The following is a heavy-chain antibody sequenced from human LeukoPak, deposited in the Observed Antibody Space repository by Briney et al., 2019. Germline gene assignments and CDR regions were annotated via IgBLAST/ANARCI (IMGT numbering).Heavy chain of an antibody. CDR1: GFTFSSSW. V-gene: IGHV3-74*01. D-gene: IGHD4-11*01. CDR3: ARGLVPGFLDY. CDR2: INSDEGIT. J-gene: IGHJ4*02. Sequence: PGGSLRLSRAASGFTFSSSWMYWVRQAPGKGLVWVSRINSDEGITTYADSVKGRFTISRDNAKNTLYLQMNSLRAEDTAVYYCARGLVPGFLDYWGQGTPVTVSS.